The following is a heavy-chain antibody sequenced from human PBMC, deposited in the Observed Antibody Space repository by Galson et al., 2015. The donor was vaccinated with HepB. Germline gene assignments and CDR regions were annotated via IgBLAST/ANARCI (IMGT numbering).Heavy chain of an antibody. CDR2: IGTEGDDT. Sequence: SLRLSCAASGFTVSTNAVSWVRQAPGKGLQWVSTIGTEGDDTYYADSVKGRFTISRDNPKNTLHLQMNSLRAEDTAVYYCAKGWRGSGWQDWGQGTLVTVSS. D-gene: IGHD6-19*01. J-gene: IGHJ4*02. CDR1: GFTVSTNA. V-gene: IGHV3-23*01. CDR3: AKGWRGSGWQD.